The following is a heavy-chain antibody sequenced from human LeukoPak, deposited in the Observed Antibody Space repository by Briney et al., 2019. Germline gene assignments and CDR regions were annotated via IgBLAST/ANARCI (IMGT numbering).Heavy chain of an antibody. V-gene: IGHV3-30-3*01. CDR2: ISYDGSNK. CDR1: GFTFNNYA. CDR3: ARALGNSGYPFDY. J-gene: IGHJ4*02. Sequence: PGRSLRLSCAASGFTFNNYAIHWVRQTPGKGLEWVAVISYDGSNKYYADSVKGRFTISRDNSKNTLYLQMNSLRAEDTAVYYCARALGNSGYPFDYWGQGTLVTVSS. D-gene: IGHD3-22*01.